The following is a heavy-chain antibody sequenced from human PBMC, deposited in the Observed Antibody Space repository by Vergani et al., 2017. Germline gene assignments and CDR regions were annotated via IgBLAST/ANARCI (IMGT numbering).Heavy chain of an antibody. CDR1: GGSISSYY. Sequence: QVQLQESGPGLVQPSETLSLTCTVSGGSISSYYWSWNRQPPGKGLEWIGYIYYSGSTNYNPSLKSRVTISVDTSKNQFSLKLSSVTAADTAVYYCARDNGMGYFDLWGRGTLVTVSS. CDR2: IYYSGST. V-gene: IGHV4-59*01. CDR3: ARDNGMGYFDL. J-gene: IGHJ2*01. D-gene: IGHD2-8*01.